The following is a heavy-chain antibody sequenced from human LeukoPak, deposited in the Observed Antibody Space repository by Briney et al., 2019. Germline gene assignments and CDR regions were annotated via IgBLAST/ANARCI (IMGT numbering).Heavy chain of an antibody. CDR3: AREVGRGYTYGSNY. V-gene: IGHV4-4*08. CDR2: IDNSGST. D-gene: IGHD5-18*01. CDR1: GGSISSYY. Sequence: SSETLSLTCTVSGGSISSYYWSCIRQPPGKGLEWIGYIDNSGSTTYNPSLKSRVTISVDTSKNQFSLKLSSVTAADTAVYYCAREVGRGYTYGSNYWGQGTLVTVSS. J-gene: IGHJ4*02.